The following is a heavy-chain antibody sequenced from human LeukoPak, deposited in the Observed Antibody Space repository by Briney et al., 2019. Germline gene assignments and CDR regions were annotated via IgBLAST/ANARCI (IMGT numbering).Heavy chain of an antibody. J-gene: IGHJ4*02. CDR3: AKGRGTTVTAAANY. CDR1: GFAFSDYS. CDR2: ISGTGGTT. V-gene: IGHV3-23*01. Sequence: GGSLRLSCAASGFAFSDYSMSWVRQAPGKGLEWVSTISGTGGTTYYADSVKGRFTISRDNSKNTLFLQFNSLRADDTAVYYCAKGRGTTVTAAANYWGQGTLVTVSS. D-gene: IGHD4-17*01.